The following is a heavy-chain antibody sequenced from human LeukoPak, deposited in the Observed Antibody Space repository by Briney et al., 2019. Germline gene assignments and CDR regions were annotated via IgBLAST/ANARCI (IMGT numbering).Heavy chain of an antibody. CDR3: ARDGMYYYDSSGYAFDI. CDR1: GGSFSGYY. Sequence: SETLSLTCAVYGGSFSGYYWSWIRQPPGRGLEWIGEINHSGSTNYNPSLKSRVTISVDTSKNQFSLKLSSVTAADTAVYYCARDGMYYYDSSGYAFDIWGQGTMVTVSS. CDR2: INHSGST. D-gene: IGHD3-22*01. J-gene: IGHJ3*02. V-gene: IGHV4-34*01.